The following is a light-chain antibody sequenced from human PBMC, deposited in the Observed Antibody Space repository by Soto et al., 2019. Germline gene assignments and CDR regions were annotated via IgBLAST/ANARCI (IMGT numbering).Light chain of an antibody. CDR3: QQYNRYSSYT. Sequence: DIQMTQFPSTLSASIGDRVTITCRASQTVSSWLAWYQQKPGKAPKLLIYKASTLETGVPSRFSGSGSGTDFTLTISSLQPDDFATYYCQQYNRYSSYTFGQGTRLKIK. J-gene: IGKJ2*01. V-gene: IGKV1-5*03. CDR1: QTVSSW. CDR2: KAS.